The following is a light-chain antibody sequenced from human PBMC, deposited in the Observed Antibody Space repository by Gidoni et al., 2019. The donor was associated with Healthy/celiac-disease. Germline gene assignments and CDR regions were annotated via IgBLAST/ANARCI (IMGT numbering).Light chain of an antibody. V-gene: IGKV1-39*01. CDR3: QQSYSTHWT. CDR1: QSISSY. Sequence: DIQMTQSPSSLSASVGDRVTITCRASQSISSYLNWYQQNPGKAPKLLIYAASSLQSGVPSRFSGSGSGTDFTLTISSLQPEDFATYYWQQSYSTHWTFGQGTKVEIK. CDR2: AAS. J-gene: IGKJ1*01.